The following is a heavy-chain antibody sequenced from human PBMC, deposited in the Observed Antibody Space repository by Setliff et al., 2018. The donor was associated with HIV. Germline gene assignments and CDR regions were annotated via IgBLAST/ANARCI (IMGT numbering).Heavy chain of an antibody. V-gene: IGHV1-69*13. CDR2: IIPIFGTA. D-gene: IGHD3-22*01. CDR1: GGTFSSYA. J-gene: IGHJ3*02. Sequence: GASVKVSCKASGGTFSSYAISWVRQAPGQGLEWMGGIIPIFGTANNAQKFQGRVTITADASTGTAYMELSRLRSEDTAVYYCARVASSGYQADAFDIWGQGTMVTVSS. CDR3: ARVASSGYQADAFDI.